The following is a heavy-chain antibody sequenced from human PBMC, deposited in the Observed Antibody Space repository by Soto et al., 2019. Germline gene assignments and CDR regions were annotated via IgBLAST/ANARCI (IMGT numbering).Heavy chain of an antibody. V-gene: IGHV3-66*01. CDR3: AGRTMVREVSSY. Sequence: EVQLVESGGGLVQPGGSLRLSCAASGFTVSGNCMTWVRQAPGKGLEWVSVIYSGGSTNYADSVKGRFTISRDNPSNSVYLQTNSMRDEDTAVYYCAGRTMVREVSSYWGQGTLVTVSS. J-gene: IGHJ4*02. CDR2: IYSGGST. D-gene: IGHD3-10*01. CDR1: GFTVSGNC.